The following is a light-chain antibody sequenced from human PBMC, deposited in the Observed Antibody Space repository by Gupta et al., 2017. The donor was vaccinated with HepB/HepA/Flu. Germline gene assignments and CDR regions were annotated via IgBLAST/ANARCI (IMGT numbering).Light chain of an antibody. CDR1: QGISSY. J-gene: IGKJ3*01. CDR2: AAS. V-gene: IGKV1-8*01. Sequence: AIRMTQSPSSFSASTGDRVTITCRASQGISSYLAWYQQKPGKAPKLLIYAASTLQSGVPSRFSGSGSGTDFTLTISGLQSEDFATYYCQQDDSYPHTFGHGTKVDIK. CDR3: QQDDSYPHT.